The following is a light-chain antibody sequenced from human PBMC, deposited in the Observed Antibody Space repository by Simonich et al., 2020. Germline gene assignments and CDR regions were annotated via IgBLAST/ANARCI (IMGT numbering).Light chain of an antibody. Sequence: QSALTQPASVSGSPGQSITISCTGTSSDVGGYNYVSWYQQPPGQAPKLMIYDVSKRPAGVSKRFSGSKSGNTASLTISGLQAEDEADYYCSSYTSSSTVFGGGTKLTVL. CDR3: SSYTSSSTV. J-gene: IGLJ2*01. V-gene: IGLV2-14*01. CDR1: SSDVGGYNY. CDR2: DVS.